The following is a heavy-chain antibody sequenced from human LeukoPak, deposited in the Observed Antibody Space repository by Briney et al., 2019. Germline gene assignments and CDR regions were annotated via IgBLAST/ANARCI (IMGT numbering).Heavy chain of an antibody. CDR1: GYNFMTYW. Sequence: GESLKLSCKVSGYNFMTYWIGWVRQMPGKGLEWMGIIYPGESDIRYSPSFQGQVTISADKSISTAYLQWSSLKASDTAIYYCARASGDGRFDYWGQGTLVTVSS. CDR3: ARASGDGRFDY. V-gene: IGHV5-51*01. D-gene: IGHD4-17*01. J-gene: IGHJ4*02. CDR2: IYPGESDI.